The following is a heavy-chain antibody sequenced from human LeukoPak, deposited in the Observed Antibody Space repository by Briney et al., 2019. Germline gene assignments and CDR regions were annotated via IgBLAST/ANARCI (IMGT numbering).Heavy chain of an antibody. D-gene: IGHD3-3*01. CDR1: GFTFSSYA. V-gene: IGHV3-23*01. Sequence: PGGSLRLSCAASGFTFSSYAMSWVRQAPGKGLEWVSAISGSGGSTYYADSVKGRFTISRDNSKNTLYLQMNSLRAEDTAVYYCAKGQKQIFGVVIPLYYFDYWGQGTLVTVSS. CDR3: AKGQKQIFGVVIPLYYFDY. CDR2: ISGSGGST. J-gene: IGHJ4*02.